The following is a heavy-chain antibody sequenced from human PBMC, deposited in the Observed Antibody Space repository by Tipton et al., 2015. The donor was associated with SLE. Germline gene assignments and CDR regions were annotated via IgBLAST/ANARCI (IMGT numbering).Heavy chain of an antibody. CDR2: ISYDGSKK. CDR3: ARDRYNWNWFDP. D-gene: IGHD1-20*01. CDR1: GFTFSSYG. V-gene: IGHV3-30*03. Sequence: SLRLSCAASGFTFSSYGMHWVRQAPGKGLEWVAVISYDGSKKYDADSVKGRFTISRDNSKNTLYLQMNSLRAEDTAVYYCARDRYNWNWFDPWCQGTLVTVSS. J-gene: IGHJ5*02.